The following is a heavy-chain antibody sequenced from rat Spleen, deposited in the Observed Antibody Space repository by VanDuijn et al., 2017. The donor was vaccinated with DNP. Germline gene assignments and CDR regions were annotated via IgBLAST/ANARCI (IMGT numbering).Heavy chain of an antibody. V-gene: IGHV4-2*01. CDR1: GFNFKDYW. D-gene: IGHD2-1*01. J-gene: IGHJ3*01. Sequence: EVQLVESGGSLVQPGRSLKLSCTASGFNFKDYWMGWVRQAPGKGLEWIGEINKDRSTRKYSPSLKDKFTVSRDNAQNTLYLQMSKLGPEDMASYLSIRPSLYRRYRLYAYCGPVTLVTVPS. CDR3: IRPSLYRRYRLYAY. CDR2: INKDRSTR.